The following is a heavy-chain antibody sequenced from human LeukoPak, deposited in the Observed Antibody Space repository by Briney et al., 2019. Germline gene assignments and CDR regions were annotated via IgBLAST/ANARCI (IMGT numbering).Heavy chain of an antibody. V-gene: IGHV4-34*01. CDR2: INHSGST. Sequence: SETLSLTCAVYGGSFSGYYWSWIRQPPGKGLEWIGEINHSGSTNYNPSLKSRVTISVDTSKNQFSLKLSSVTAADTAVYYCARGPNYDFWSGYRYYGMGVWGQGTTVTVSS. CDR1: GGSFSGYY. J-gene: IGHJ6*02. D-gene: IGHD3-3*01. CDR3: ARGPNYDFWSGYRYYGMGV.